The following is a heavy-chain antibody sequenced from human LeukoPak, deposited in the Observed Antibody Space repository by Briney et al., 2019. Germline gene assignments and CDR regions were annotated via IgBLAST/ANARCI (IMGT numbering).Heavy chain of an antibody. Sequence: ASVKVSCKASGYTFTSYDINWVRQATGQGLEWMGWMNPNSGNTGYAQKFQGRVTMTRNTSISTAYMELSSLRSEDTAVYYCARGLVGKYQLLGEGTFDPWGQGTLVTVSS. CDR2: MNPNSGNT. V-gene: IGHV1-8*01. CDR3: ARGLVGKYQLLGEGTFDP. J-gene: IGHJ5*02. CDR1: GYTFTSYD. D-gene: IGHD2-2*01.